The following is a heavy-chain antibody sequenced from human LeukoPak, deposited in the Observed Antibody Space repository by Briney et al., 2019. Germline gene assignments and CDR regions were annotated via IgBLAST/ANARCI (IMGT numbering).Heavy chain of an antibody. D-gene: IGHD3-10*01. CDR1: GYSFTAFY. Sequence: ASVKVSCKASGYSFTAFYIHWVRQAPGQGLEWMGWIHPRSGDTSYAQKFQGRVTMARDTSISTVYMDLSSLGSDDTAVYYCARDGEYGTGSYYRGSFDYWGQGILVTVSS. V-gene: IGHV1-2*02. CDR2: IHPRSGDT. J-gene: IGHJ4*02. CDR3: ARDGEYGTGSYYRGSFDY.